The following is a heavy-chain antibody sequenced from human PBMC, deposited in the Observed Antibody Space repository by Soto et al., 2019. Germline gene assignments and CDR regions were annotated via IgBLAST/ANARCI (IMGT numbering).Heavy chain of an antibody. CDR2: IIPLHNTS. D-gene: IGHD1-26*01. CDR1: GGAFTDFG. Sequence: QVQLLQSGTEVKKPGSSVKVSCKVSGGAFTDFGLNWVRHVPGQGLEWLGGIIPLHNTSNYSLKFLGRGSVTADITSSTVYMHLSGLTSDDTATYYCARGIVGGSTRAFDLWGQGTKVTVSS. J-gene: IGHJ3*01. V-gene: IGHV1-69*06. CDR3: ARGIVGGSTRAFDL.